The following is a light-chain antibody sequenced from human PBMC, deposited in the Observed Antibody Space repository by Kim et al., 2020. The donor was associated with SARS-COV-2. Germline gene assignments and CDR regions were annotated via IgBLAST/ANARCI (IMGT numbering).Light chain of an antibody. Sequence: QRVTISCTESSANVGAGSDVDWDLQVPGTAPKVLIYANTNRPSVVPDRFSGSKSGTSASLAITGLQAEDEADYYCQSSDRDLSGSVLGGGTKLTVL. J-gene: IGLJ3*02. CDR3: QSSDRDLSGSV. V-gene: IGLV1-40*01. CDR1: SANVGAGSD. CDR2: ANT.